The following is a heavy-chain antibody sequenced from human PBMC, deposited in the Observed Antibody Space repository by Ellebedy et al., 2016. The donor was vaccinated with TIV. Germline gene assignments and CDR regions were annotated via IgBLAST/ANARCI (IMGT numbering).Heavy chain of an antibody. V-gene: IGHV4-34*01. Sequence: SQTLSLTCAVYGGSFNGSYCSWIRQPPGKGLEWIGEINHSGSTNYNPSLKSRVTISVDTSKNQFSLNLRSVTAADTAVYYCARGRLRGYSYGQTYYFDYWGQGTLVTVSS. CDR3: ARGRLRGYSYGQTYYFDY. CDR1: GGSFNGSY. CDR2: INHSGST. D-gene: IGHD5-18*01. J-gene: IGHJ4*02.